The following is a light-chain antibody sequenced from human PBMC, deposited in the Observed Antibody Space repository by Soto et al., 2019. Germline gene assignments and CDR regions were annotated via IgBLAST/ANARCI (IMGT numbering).Light chain of an antibody. Sequence: DIQLTQSPSSLSASVGDRVTITCRASESVTIWLAWYQQKPGKAPRLLIYDASTLEGGVPSRFSASGSGTEFTLTISSLQPDDFATCYCEQYDSRSPWTFGQGTKLEIK. CDR1: ESVTIW. CDR2: DAS. V-gene: IGKV1-5*01. CDR3: EQYDSRSPWT. J-gene: IGKJ1*01.